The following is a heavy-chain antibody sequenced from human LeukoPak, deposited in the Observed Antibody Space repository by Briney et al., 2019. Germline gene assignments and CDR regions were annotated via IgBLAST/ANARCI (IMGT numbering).Heavy chain of an antibody. D-gene: IGHD1-1*01. Sequence: GGSLRLSCAASGFAFSTFGMSWVRQAPGKGLEWVSSLHKTGNTYYADSVKGRLTISRDNSKNTLYLLMNSLRAEDTAVYYCARNWRRGSMDVWGQGTTVTVSS. CDR3: ARNWRRGSMDV. CDR1: GFAFSTFG. CDR2: LHKTGNT. J-gene: IGHJ6*02. V-gene: IGHV3-66*02.